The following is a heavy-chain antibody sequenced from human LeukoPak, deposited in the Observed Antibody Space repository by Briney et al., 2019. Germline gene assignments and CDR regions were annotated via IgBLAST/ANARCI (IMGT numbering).Heavy chain of an antibody. CDR2: ISADNGKT. V-gene: IGHV1-18*01. CDR1: GGTFSSYA. CDR3: ARVRVISVILVAYDY. Sequence: ASVKVSCKTSGGTFSSYAINWVRQAPGQGLEWMGWISADNGKTRYAQSLQGRVTMTTDSSTSTAYMELRSLRFDDTAVYFCARVRVISVILVAYDYWGQGALVTVSS. J-gene: IGHJ4*02. D-gene: IGHD3-10*01.